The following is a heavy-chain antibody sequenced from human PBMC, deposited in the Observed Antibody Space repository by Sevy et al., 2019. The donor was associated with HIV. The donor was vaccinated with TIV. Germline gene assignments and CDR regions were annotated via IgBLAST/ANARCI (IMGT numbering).Heavy chain of an antibody. CDR3: TTDSWSQEDYYDY. D-gene: IGHD6-13*01. CDR2: SKGKPSGGAI. J-gene: IGHJ4*02. CDR1: GFSFSNAW. Sequence: GESLKISCTASGFSFSNAWMSWVRQAPGKGLEWVGRSKGKPSGGAIDYAAPVKGRFIISRDDSKNTLYLQMSSLRTEDTAVYYCTTDSWSQEDYYDYWGQGTLVTVSS. V-gene: IGHV3-15*01.